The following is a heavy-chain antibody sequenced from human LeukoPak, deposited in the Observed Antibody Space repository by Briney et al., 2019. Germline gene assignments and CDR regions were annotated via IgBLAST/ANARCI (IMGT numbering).Heavy chain of an antibody. CDR2: INWDGGST. CDR3: AKEDPQQLILDY. V-gene: IGHV3-43*01. CDR1: GFTFSSYT. D-gene: IGHD6-13*01. J-gene: IGHJ4*02. Sequence: GGSLRLSCAASGFTFSSYTMHWVRQAPGKGLEWVSLINWDGGSTYYADSVKGRFTISRDNSRNSLYLQMNSLRTGDTALYYCAKEDPQQLILDYWGQGTLVTVSS.